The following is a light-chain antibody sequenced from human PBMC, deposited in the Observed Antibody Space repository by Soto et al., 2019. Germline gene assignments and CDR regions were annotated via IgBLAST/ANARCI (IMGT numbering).Light chain of an antibody. CDR2: LNSDGSH. J-gene: IGLJ2*01. CDR3: QTWGTGIGV. CDR1: SGHRNYA. V-gene: IGLV4-69*01. Sequence: QPVLTQSPSASASLGASVKLTCTLSSGHRNYAIAWHQQQPEKGPRYLMKLNSDGSHSKGDGIPDRFSGSSSGAERYLTISSLQSEDEADYYCQTWGTGIGVFGGGTQLTVL.